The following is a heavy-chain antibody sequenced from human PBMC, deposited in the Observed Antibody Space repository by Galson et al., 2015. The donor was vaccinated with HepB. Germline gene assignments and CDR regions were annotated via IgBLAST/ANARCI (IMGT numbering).Heavy chain of an antibody. J-gene: IGHJ6*02. V-gene: IGHV1-46*01. CDR2: INPSGGST. CDR3: ARVGYSYGYNDGMDV. CDR1: GYTFTSYY. Sequence: SVKVSCKASGYTFTSYYMHWVRQAPGQGLEWMGIINPSGGSTSYAQKFQGRVTMTRDTSTSTVYMELSSLRSEDTAVYYCARVGYSYGYNDGMDVWGQGTTVTVSS. D-gene: IGHD5-18*01.